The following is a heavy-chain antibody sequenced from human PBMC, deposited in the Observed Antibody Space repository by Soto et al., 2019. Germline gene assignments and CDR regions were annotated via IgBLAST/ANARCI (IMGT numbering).Heavy chain of an antibody. D-gene: IGHD4-17*01. CDR3: ARDKADHTVTTCRWFDP. J-gene: IGHJ5*02. V-gene: IGHV1-69*01. CDR1: GGTFSSYA. CDR2: IIPIFGTA. Sequence: QVQLVQSGAEVKKPGSSVKVSCKASGGTFSSYAISWVRQAPGQGLEWMGGIIPIFGTANYAQKFQGRVTITADESTSTAYMELSSLRSEDTAVYYCARDKADHTVTTCRWFDPWGQGTLVTVSS.